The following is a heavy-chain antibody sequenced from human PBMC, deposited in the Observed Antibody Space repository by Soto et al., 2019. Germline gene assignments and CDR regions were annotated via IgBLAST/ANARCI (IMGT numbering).Heavy chain of an antibody. CDR3: AGFYSSGLYYFDC. Sequence: GASLKISCKGSGYSFTSDWIGWVRQMPGKGLEWIGIIYPGDSDTRYSPSFQGQVTIAADKSINTAYLQWRSLKASDTAMYLCAGFYSSGLYYFDCWGQGTLVTVCS. CDR2: IYPGDSDT. D-gene: IGHD6-19*01. J-gene: IGHJ4*02. V-gene: IGHV5-51*01. CDR1: GYSFTSDW.